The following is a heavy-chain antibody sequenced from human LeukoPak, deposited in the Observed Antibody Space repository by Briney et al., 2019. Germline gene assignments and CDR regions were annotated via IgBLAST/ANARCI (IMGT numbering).Heavy chain of an antibody. Sequence: SVKVSCKASGGTFSSYAISWVRQAPSQGLEWMGRIIPIFGTANYAQKFQGRVTITADKSTSTAYMELSSLRSEDTAVYYCARTPRGTGTEFDYWGQGTLVTVSS. D-gene: IGHD1-7*01. CDR1: GGTFSSYA. J-gene: IGHJ4*02. CDR3: ARTPRGTGTEFDY. V-gene: IGHV1-69*06. CDR2: IIPIFGTA.